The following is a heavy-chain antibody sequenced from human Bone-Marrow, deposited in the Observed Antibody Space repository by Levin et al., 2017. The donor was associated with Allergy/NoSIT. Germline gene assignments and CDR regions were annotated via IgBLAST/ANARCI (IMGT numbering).Heavy chain of an antibody. CDR3: ARAGDWESSVWYGTKDYAMEF. CDR2: IYSTASS. D-gene: IGHD6-19*01. V-gene: IGHV4-59*01. CDR1: GVSINNYF. J-gene: IGHJ6*02. Sequence: SQTLSLTCNVSGVSINNYFWSWIRQPPGKGLEWIGYIYSTASSSYNPSLKNRVTMSIETSKNQVPLKLRSVTAADTAVYYCARAGDWESSVWYGTKDYAMEFWGQGTTVTVSS.